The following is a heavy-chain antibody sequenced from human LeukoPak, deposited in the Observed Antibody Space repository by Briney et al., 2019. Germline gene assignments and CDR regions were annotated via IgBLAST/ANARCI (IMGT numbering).Heavy chain of an antibody. D-gene: IGHD5-18*01. V-gene: IGHV1-58*01. CDR3: AADSYGSPGHYYYYGMDV. J-gene: IGHJ6*02. CDR2: IVVGSGNT. CDR1: GFTFTSSA. Sequence: GTSVKVSCKASGFTFTSSAVQWVRQARGQRLEWIGWIVVGSGNTNYAQKFQERVTITRDMSTSTAYMELSSLRSEGTAVYYCAADSYGSPGHYYYYGMDVWGQGTTVTVSS.